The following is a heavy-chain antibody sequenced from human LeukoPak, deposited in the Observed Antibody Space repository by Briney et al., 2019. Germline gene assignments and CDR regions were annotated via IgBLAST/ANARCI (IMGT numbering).Heavy chain of an antibody. J-gene: IGHJ4*02. D-gene: IGHD3-22*01. CDR2: ISAYNGNT. V-gene: IGHV1-18*01. CDR3: ARDVGGKYYYDSSGYNY. CDR1: GYTFTSYG. Sequence: ASVKVSCKASGYTFTSYGISWVRQAPGQGLEWMGWISAYNGNTNYAQKLQGRVTMTTDTSTSTAYMELRSLRSDDTAVYYCARDVGGKYYYDSSGYNYWGQGTLVTVSS.